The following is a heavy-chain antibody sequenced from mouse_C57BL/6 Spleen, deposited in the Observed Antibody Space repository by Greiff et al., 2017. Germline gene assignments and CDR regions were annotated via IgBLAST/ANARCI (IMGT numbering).Heavy chain of an antibody. V-gene: IGHV5-4*01. D-gene: IGHD1-3*01. Sequence: EVQLVESGGGLVKPGGSLKLSCAASGFTFSSYAMSWVRQTPEKRLEWVATISDGGSYTYYPDNVKGRFTISRDNAKNNLYLHMSHLKSENTAMYSCERDPCDLNSSFDYWGQGTTLTVSS. CDR3: ERDPCDLNSSFDY. J-gene: IGHJ2*01. CDR2: ISDGGSYT. CDR1: GFTFSSYA.